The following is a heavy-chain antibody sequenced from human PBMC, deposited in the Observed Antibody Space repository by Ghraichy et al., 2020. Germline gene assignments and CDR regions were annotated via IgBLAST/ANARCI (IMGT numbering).Heavy chain of an antibody. D-gene: IGHD6-13*01. V-gene: IGHV4-34*01. CDR3: ARGKGRYSSSWFHY. J-gene: IGHJ4*02. CDR2: INHSGST. CDR1: GGSFSGYY. Sequence: SETLSLTCAVYGGSFSGYYWSWIRQPPGKGLEWIGEINHSGSTNYNPSLKSRVTISVDTSKNQFSLKLSSVTAADTAVYYCARGKGRYSSSWFHYWGQGTLVTVSS.